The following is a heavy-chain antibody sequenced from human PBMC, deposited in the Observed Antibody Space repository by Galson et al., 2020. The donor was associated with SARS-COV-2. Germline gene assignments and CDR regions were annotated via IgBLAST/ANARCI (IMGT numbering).Heavy chain of an antibody. Sequence: TGGSLRLSCAASGFNFSIYGMRWVRQAPGKGLEWVALTSYDESNKYYADSVKGRFTISRDNSRNTLYLQMNSLRVEDTALYYCAKVGWSHSGSSNIRGMDAWGQGTTVTVSS. CDR3: AKVGWSHSGSSNIRGMDA. CDR1: GFNFSIYG. CDR2: TSYDESNK. V-gene: IGHV3-30*18. D-gene: IGHD1-26*01. J-gene: IGHJ6*02.